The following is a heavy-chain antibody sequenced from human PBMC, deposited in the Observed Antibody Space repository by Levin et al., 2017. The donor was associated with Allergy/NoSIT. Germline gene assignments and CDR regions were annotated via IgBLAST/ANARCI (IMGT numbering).Heavy chain of an antibody. V-gene: IGHV3-23*01. D-gene: IGHD2-15*01. J-gene: IGHJ2*01. Sequence: GESLKISCAASRFTFSSYAMNWVRQAPGKGLEWVSVISGSGGSTYYADSVKGRFTISRDNSKNTLYLQMNSLRAEDTAVYYCAKDSLHEEVAANYWYFDLWGRGTLVTVSS. CDR3: AKDSLHEEVAANYWYFDL. CDR2: ISGSGGST. CDR1: RFTFSSYA.